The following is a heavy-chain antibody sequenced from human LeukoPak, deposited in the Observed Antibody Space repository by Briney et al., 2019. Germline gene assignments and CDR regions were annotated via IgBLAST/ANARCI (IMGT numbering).Heavy chain of an antibody. CDR2: ISYDGSNK. V-gene: IGHV3-30-3*01. D-gene: IGHD1-1*01. CDR3: VTSWNRQQRDY. CDR1: GFTFSSYA. J-gene: IGHJ4*02. Sequence: PGGSLRLSCAASGFTFSSYAMHWVRQAPGKGLEWVAVISYDGSNKYYADSVKGRFTISRDNSKSTLYLQMNSLRAEDTAVYYCVTSWNRQQRDYWGQGILVTVSS.